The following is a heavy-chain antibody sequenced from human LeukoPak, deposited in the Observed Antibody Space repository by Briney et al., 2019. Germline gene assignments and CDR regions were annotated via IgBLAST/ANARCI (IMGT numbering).Heavy chain of an antibody. D-gene: IGHD5-18*01. CDR2: TRNKANSYTT. CDR3: ARNSGYSYGLDY. J-gene: IGHJ4*02. CDR1: GFTFTTYS. Sequence: PGGSLRLSCEASGFTFTTYSMTWVRQAPGKGLEWVGRTRNKANSYTTEYAASVKGRFTISRDDSKNSLYLQMNSLKTEDTAVYYCARNSGYSYGLDYWGQGTLVTVSS. V-gene: IGHV3-72*01.